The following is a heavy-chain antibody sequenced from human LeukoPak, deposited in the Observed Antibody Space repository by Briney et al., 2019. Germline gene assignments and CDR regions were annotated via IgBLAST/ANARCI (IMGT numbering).Heavy chain of an antibody. V-gene: IGHV4-34*01. J-gene: IGHJ4*02. CDR2: INHSGST. Sequence: SETLSLTCVVYGGSFSGYYWSWIRQPPGKGLEWIGEINHSGSTNYNPSLKSRVTISVDTSKNQFSPKLSSVTAADTAVYYCARGRYYYDSSGYYSVNFDYWGQGTLVTVSS. CDR3: ARGRYYYDSSGYYSVNFDY. D-gene: IGHD3-22*01. CDR1: GGSFSGYY.